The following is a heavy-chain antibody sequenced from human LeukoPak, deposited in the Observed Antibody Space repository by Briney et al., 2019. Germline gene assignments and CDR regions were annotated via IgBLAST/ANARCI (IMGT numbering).Heavy chain of an antibody. Sequence: GGSLRLSCAASGFTFSNYAMIWVRQAPGKGLEWVSSISGRGGSTYYAGSVKGRFTISRDNSKNTLSLQMDSLRSEDTAVYYCAKDSCVVVTAIPNYWGQGALVTVSS. CDR2: ISGRGGST. D-gene: IGHD2-21*02. J-gene: IGHJ4*02. CDR3: AKDSCVVVTAIPNY. CDR1: GFTFSNYA. V-gene: IGHV3-23*01.